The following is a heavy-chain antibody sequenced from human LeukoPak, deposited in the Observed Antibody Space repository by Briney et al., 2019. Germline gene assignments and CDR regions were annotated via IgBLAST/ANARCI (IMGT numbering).Heavy chain of an antibody. V-gene: IGHV3-21*01. CDR1: GFTFSSYS. D-gene: IGHD3-16*02. CDR2: ISGSSSYI. CDR3: ARVPAGVIGMKDAFDM. Sequence: GGSLRLSCAVSGFTFSSYSMNWVRQAPGKGLEWVSSISGSSSYIYYADSVKGRFTISRHNAKNSLYLQMNSLRAEDTAVFYCARVPAGVIGMKDAFDMWGQGTMVTVSS. J-gene: IGHJ3*02.